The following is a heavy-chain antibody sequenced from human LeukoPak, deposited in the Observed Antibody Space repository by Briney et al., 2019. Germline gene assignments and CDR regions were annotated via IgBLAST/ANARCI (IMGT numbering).Heavy chain of an antibody. CDR1: GYTFTSYD. CDR2: ISAYNGNT. V-gene: IGHV1-18*04. D-gene: IGHD5-12*01. J-gene: IGHJ4*02. Sequence: ASVKAPCKASGYTFTSYDNSWVRHAPGQGVQGMGWISAYNGNTNYAQNLQGRVTMTSDTSTSSAYMELRSVRADETAVYYYAKGYSGYAYEDYWGQGAMVT. CDR3: AKGYSGYAYEDY.